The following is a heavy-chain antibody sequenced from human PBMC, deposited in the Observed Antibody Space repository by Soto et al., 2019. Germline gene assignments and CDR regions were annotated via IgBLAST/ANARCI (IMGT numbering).Heavy chain of an antibody. J-gene: IGHJ4*02. CDR1: GFTFSSYE. Sequence: PGGSLRLSCAASGFTFSSYEMNWVRQAPGEGLEWVSYISSSGGSIYYADSVKGRFTISRDNAKKSLYLEINSLRAEDTAVYYCARAPFLTGYLDYWGQGTLVTVSS. V-gene: IGHV3-48*03. CDR2: ISSSGGSI. CDR3: ARAPFLTGYLDY. D-gene: IGHD3-9*01.